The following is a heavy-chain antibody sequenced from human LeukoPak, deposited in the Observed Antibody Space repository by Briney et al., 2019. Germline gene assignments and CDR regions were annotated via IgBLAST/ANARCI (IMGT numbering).Heavy chain of an antibody. CDR1: GFSFITYA. D-gene: IGHD1-26*01. CDR2: ISGTGSAV. CDR3: VKGSGTHYYFYYMDV. Sequence: GGSLRLSCAGSGFSFITYAMNWVRQAPGKGLEWVSGISGTGSAVGYADSVKGRFTVSRDTSKRTVYLQMSGLRVDDTATYYCVKGSGTHYYFYYMDVWGKGTPVTVSS. V-gene: IGHV3-48*03. J-gene: IGHJ6*03.